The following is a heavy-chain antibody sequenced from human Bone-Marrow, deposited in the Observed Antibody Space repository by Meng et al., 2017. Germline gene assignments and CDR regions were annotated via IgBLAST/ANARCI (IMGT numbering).Heavy chain of an antibody. J-gene: IGHJ5*01. CDR1: VASVSKGCYY. CDR2: IYYIGST. CDR3: AREVYPYYYGSVSENWCDS. V-gene: IGHV4-61*01. Sequence: EETGTGSVVPSGTRFLTSTGSVASVSKGCYYRICNWRPPGKRLACIGYIYYIGSTNYNPALKSRVTISVDTSKIQTSLKLSSVTVADTGVYYCAREVYPYYYGSVSENWCDSWGQGTLVTVSS. D-gene: IGHD3-10*01.